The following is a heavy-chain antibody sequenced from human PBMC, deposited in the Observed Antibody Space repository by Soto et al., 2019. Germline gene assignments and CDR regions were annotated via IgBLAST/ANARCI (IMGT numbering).Heavy chain of an antibody. CDR3: ATMTTDNWFDP. Sequence: GSLSLTCAVYGGSFSGYYWSWIRQPPGKGLEWIGEINHSGSTNYNPSLKSRVTISVDTSKNQFSLKRSSVTAADTAVYYCATMTTDNWFDPWGQGTLVTVSS. V-gene: IGHV4-34*01. J-gene: IGHJ5*02. CDR2: INHSGST. D-gene: IGHD4-17*01. CDR1: GGSFSGYY.